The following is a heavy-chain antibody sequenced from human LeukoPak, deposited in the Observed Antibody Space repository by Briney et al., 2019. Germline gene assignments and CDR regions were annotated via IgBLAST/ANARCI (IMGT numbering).Heavy chain of an antibody. CDR3: AKPPDYGDYSPLDY. J-gene: IGHJ4*02. V-gene: IGHV3-23*01. CDR1: GFTFSSYA. Sequence: GGSLRLSCAASGFTFSSYAMSWVRQAPGKGLEWVSAISGSGGSTYYADSVKGRFTISRDNSKNTLYLQMNSLRAEDTAVYYCAKPPDYGDYSPLDYWGQGTLVTVSS. CDR2: ISGSGGST. D-gene: IGHD4-17*01.